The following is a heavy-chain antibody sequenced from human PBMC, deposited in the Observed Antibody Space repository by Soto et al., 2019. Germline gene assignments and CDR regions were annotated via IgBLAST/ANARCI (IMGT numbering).Heavy chain of an antibody. CDR2: IKQDGSEK. J-gene: IGHJ6*02. CDR1: GFTFNTYW. CDR3: VRDWEVLRYFDPYEMDV. V-gene: IGHV3-7*01. D-gene: IGHD3-9*01. Sequence: PGGSLRLSCAASGFTFNTYWMSWVRQAPGKGLEWVANIKQDGSEKYYVGSVKGRFTISRDNAKNSLYLQMNSLRAEDTAVYYCVRDWEVLRYFDPYEMDVWGQGTTVTVSS.